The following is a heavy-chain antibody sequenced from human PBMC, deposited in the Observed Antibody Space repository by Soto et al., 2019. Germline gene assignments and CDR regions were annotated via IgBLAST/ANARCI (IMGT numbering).Heavy chain of an antibody. CDR2: IWYDGSNK. J-gene: IGHJ4*02. CDR3: ARSRIVAAAGTYYFDY. Sequence: QVQLVESGGGVVQPGRSLRLSCAASGFTFSSYGMHWVRQAPGKGLEWVAVIWYDGSNKYYADSVKGRFTISRDNSKNXLYLQMNSLRAEDTAVYYCARSRIVAAAGTYYFDYWGQGTLVTVSS. D-gene: IGHD6-13*01. V-gene: IGHV3-33*01. CDR1: GFTFSSYG.